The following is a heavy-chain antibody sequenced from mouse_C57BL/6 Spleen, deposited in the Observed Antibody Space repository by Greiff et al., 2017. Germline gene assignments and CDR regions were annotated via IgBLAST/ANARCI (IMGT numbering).Heavy chain of an antibody. CDR2: IDPSDSYT. V-gene: IGHV1-59*01. Sequence: QVQLQQPGAELVRPGTSVKLSCKASGYTFTSYWMHWVKQRPGQGLEWIGVIDPSDSYTNYKQKFKGKATLTVDPSSSPAYMQLSILTSEDSAVYYCAISALGWDEGYAMDYWGQGTSVTVSS. D-gene: IGHD4-1*01. CDR3: AISALGWDEGYAMDY. CDR1: GYTFTSYW. J-gene: IGHJ4*01.